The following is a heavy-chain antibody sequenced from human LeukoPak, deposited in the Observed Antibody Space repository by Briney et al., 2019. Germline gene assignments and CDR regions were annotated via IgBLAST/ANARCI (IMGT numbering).Heavy chain of an antibody. CDR2: IYYSGST. Sequence: SETLSLTCTVSGGSISSSSYYWGWIRQPPGKGLEWIGSIYYSGSTFYNPSLKSRVTISVDTSKNQFSLKLSSVTAADTAVYYCARVNIAVVTFDYWGQGTLVTVSS. J-gene: IGHJ4*02. CDR3: ARVNIAVVTFDY. CDR1: GGSISSSSYY. D-gene: IGHD6-19*01. V-gene: IGHV4-39*07.